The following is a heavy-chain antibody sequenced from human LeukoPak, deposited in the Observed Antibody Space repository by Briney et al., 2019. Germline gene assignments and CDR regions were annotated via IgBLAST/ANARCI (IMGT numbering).Heavy chain of an antibody. V-gene: IGHV4-61*02. Sequence: SQTLSLTCTVSGGSISSGSYYWSWIRQPAGRGLEWIGRIYTSGSTNYNPSLNRRVTISVDTSKNQFSLKLSSVPAADTAVYYCARDQMLVIAAANFFDYYYMDVWGKGTTVTVSS. CDR2: IYTSGST. CDR3: ARDQMLVIAAANFFDYYYMDV. J-gene: IGHJ6*03. D-gene: IGHD6-13*01. CDR1: GGSISSGSYY.